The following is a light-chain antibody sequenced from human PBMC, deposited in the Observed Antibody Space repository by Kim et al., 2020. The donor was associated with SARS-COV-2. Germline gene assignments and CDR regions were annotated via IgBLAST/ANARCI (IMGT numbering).Light chain of an antibody. CDR1: QSVSSY. CDR3: QQRSNWPGT. V-gene: IGKV3-11*01. Sequence: LSPGERATLSCRASQSVSSYLAWYQQKPGQAPRLLIYDASNRATGIPARFSGSGSGTDFTLTISSLEPEDFAVYYCQQRSNWPGTFGQGTRLEIK. J-gene: IGKJ5*01. CDR2: DAS.